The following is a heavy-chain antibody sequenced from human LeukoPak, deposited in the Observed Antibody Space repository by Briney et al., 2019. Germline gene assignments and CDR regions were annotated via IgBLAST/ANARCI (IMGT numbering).Heavy chain of an antibody. J-gene: IGHJ4*02. CDR2: IRYDGSNK. CDR1: GFTFSSYG. CDR3: ARDTPAYDSSGYYYPYLDY. D-gene: IGHD3-22*01. Sequence: GGSLRLSCAASGFTFSSYGMHWVRQAPGKGLQWVTFIRYDGSNKHYADSVKGRFNISRDNSMNTLYLQMNSLRAEDTAVYYCARDTPAYDSSGYYYPYLDYWGQGTLVTVSS. V-gene: IGHV3-30*02.